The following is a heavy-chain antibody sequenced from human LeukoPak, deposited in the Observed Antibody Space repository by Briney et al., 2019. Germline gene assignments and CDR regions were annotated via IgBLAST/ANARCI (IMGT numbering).Heavy chain of an antibody. Sequence: GGSLRLSCSASGFTFSMSAMHWVRQGPGKGLQYVSAISSNGGSTDYADSVKGRFTISRDNSKNTLHLQMSSLRPEDTAVYYCVGVRWFGGSNWFDPWGQGTLVTVSS. CDR2: ISSNGGST. D-gene: IGHD3-10*01. CDR3: VGVRWFGGSNWFDP. J-gene: IGHJ5*02. V-gene: IGHV3-64D*09. CDR1: GFTFSMSA.